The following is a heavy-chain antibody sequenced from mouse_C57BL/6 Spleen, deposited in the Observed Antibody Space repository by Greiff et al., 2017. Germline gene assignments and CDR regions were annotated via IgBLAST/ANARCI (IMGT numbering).Heavy chain of an antibody. CDR2: IDPETGGT. V-gene: IGHV1-15*01. CDR3: TRSGDGPWFAY. Sequence: QVQLQQSGAELVRPGASVTLSCKASGYTFTDYEMHWVKQTPVHGLEWIGAIDPETGGTAYNQKFKGKAILTADKSSSTAYMDLRSLTSEDSAVYYCTRSGDGPWFAYWGQGTLVTVSA. CDR1: GYTFTDYE. J-gene: IGHJ3*01. D-gene: IGHD2-3*01.